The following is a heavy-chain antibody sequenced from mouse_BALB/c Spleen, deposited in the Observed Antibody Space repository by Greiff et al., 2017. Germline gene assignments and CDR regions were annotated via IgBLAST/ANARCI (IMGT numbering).Heavy chain of an antibody. V-gene: IGHV5-6-4*01. J-gene: IGHJ2*01. CDR1: GFTFSSYT. D-gene: IGHD4-1*01. Sequence: EVQLVESGGGLVKPGGSLKLSCAASGFTFSSYTMSWVRQTPEKRLEWVATISSGGSYTYYPDSVKGRFTISRDNAKNTLYLQMSSLKSEDTAMYYCTRVPQTVYYFDYWGQGTTLTVSS. CDR3: TRVPQTVYYFDY. CDR2: ISSGGSYT.